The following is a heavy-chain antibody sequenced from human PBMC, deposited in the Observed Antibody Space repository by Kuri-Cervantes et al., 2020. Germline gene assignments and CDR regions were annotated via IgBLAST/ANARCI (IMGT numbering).Heavy chain of an antibody. J-gene: IGHJ6*03. V-gene: IGHV3-30*02. CDR2: IRYDGSNK. Sequence: GGSLRLSCAASGFTFSSYGMHWVRQAPGKGLERVAFIRYDGSNKHYADSVKGRFTVTRDNSKNTHYLQMSSLRVEDTALYYCAKPAFPPDYYYMDVWGKGTTVTVSS. CDR3: AKPAFPPDYYYMDV. CDR1: GFTFSSYG. D-gene: IGHD3-3*02.